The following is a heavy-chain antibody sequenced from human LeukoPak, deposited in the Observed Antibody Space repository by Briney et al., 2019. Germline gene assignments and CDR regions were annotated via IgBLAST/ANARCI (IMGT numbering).Heavy chain of an antibody. CDR3: ARSWRSGLIAVTTRGGNWFDP. V-gene: IGHV4-34*01. CDR2: INHSGST. J-gene: IGHJ5*02. Sequence: SETLSLTCAVYGGSFSGYYCSWIRQPPGKGLEWIGEINHSGSTNYNPSLKSRVTISVDTSKNQFSLKLSSVTAADTAVYYCARSWRSGLIAVTTRGGNWFDPWGQGTLVTVSS. D-gene: IGHD6-19*01. CDR1: GGSFSGYY.